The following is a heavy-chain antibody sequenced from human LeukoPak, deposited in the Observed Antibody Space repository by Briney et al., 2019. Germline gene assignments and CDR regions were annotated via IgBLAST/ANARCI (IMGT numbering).Heavy chain of an antibody. V-gene: IGHV3-7*01. J-gene: IGHJ4*02. CDR1: GFTFSNYR. Sequence: PGGSLRLSCAASGFTFSNYRMSWVRQAPGKGLEWVANIKQDGSVQYYVDSVKGRFTISRDNAKNSLYLQMNSLRAEDTAVYYCARARSYYYGSGLRGGDDYWGQGTLVTVSS. CDR2: IKQDGSVQ. CDR3: ARARSYYYGSGLRGGDDY. D-gene: IGHD3-10*01.